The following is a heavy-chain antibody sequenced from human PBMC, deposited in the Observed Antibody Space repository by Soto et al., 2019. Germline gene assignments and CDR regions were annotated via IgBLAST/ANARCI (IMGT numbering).Heavy chain of an antibody. Sequence: XXTLSLPFTVYGRSISSSYWGWVPQPPERGLEWIRFIYYAGNTQYNPSLNTRVTISADTSTNQFPLTVTSATAADTAVYSCASRIVATETFHYWGQGTLVNVSS. CDR1: GRSISSSY. J-gene: IGHJ4*02. V-gene: IGHV4-59*08. D-gene: IGHD5-12*01. CDR3: ASRIVATETFHY. CDR2: IYYAGNT.